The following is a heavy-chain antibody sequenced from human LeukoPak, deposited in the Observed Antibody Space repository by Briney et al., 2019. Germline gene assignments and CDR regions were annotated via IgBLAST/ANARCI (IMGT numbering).Heavy chain of an antibody. D-gene: IGHD4-17*01. CDR1: GFTFSSYG. CDR3: AKSTTVTSWFDP. CDR2: ISGSGGST. V-gene: IGHV3-23*01. Sequence: GGSLRLSCAASGFTFSSYGMSWVRQAPGKGLEWVSAISGSGGSTYYADSVKGRFTISRDNSKNTLYLQMNSLRAEDTAVYYCAKSTTVTSWFDPWGQGTLVTVSS. J-gene: IGHJ5*02.